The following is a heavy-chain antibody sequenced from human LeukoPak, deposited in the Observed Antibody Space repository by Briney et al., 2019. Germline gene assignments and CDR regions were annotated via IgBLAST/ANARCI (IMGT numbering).Heavy chain of an antibody. CDR2: IYHSGST. V-gene: IGHV4-30-2*01. D-gene: IGHD5-18*01. Sequence: PSETLSLTCTVSGGSISSGGYYWSWIRQPPGKGLEWIGYIYHSGSTYYNPSLKSRVTISVERSKNQFSLKLSSVTAADTAVYYCARDSVQLWLNAFDIWGQGTMVTVSS. CDR3: ARDSVQLWLNAFDI. CDR1: GGSISSGGYY. J-gene: IGHJ3*02.